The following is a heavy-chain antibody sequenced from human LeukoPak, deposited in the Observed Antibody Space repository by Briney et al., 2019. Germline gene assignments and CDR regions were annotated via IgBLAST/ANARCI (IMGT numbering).Heavy chain of an antibody. CDR3: ARELGNRCSTAWCHYFDS. CDR1: GDSINNYY. J-gene: IGHJ4*02. V-gene: IGHV4-59*01. Sequence: SETLSLTCTVSGDSINNYYWSWIRQPPGKGLEWIGYISYSGSSNYNPSLNSRVTIIVDRSMNQFSLKPKSVTAADTALYFCARELGNRCSTAWCHYFDSWSQGTLVTVSS. D-gene: IGHD6-19*01. CDR2: ISYSGSS.